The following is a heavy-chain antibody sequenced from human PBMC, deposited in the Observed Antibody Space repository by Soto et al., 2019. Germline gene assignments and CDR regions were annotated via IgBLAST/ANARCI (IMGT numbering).Heavy chain of an antibody. CDR3: ARTYCSSTRCYSVDYYYGMDV. CDR1: GYTFTSYG. D-gene: IGHD2-2*01. Sequence: QVQLVQSGAEVKKPGASVKVSCKASGYTFTSYGISWVRQAPGQGLEWMGWISAYNGNTNYAQKLQGRVTMTTDTSTSTAYMELRSLRSDDTAVYYCARTYCSSTRCYSVDYYYGMDVWGQGTTVTVSS. V-gene: IGHV1-18*01. CDR2: ISAYNGNT. J-gene: IGHJ6*02.